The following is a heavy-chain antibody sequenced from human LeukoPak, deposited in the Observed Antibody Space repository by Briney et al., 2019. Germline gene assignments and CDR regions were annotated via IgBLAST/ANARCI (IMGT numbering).Heavy chain of an antibody. D-gene: IGHD6-25*01. CDR2: INYSGST. CDR1: GDSISIYY. Sequence: PSETLSLTCSVSGDSISIYYWSWIRQPPGKGLQWIGYINYSGSTNYNPSLKSRVTVSVDTSKNQFSLELGSVTAADTAVYYCARGGTRLYTSGSLDYWGQGILVTVSS. J-gene: IGHJ4*02. CDR3: ARGGTRLYTSGSLDY. V-gene: IGHV4-59*01.